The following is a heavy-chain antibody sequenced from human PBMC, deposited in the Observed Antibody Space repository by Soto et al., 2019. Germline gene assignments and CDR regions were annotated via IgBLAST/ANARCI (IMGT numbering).Heavy chain of an antibody. J-gene: IGHJ3*02. CDR1: GYTFTSYG. Sequence: GASVKVSCKASGYTFTSYGISWVRQAPGQGLEWMGWISAYNSNTKYAQMLQGRVTVTKDTSTSTAYMELRSLRSDDTAVYYCASHTGSLGGAFAIWGQGTMVTVSS. CDR2: ISAYNSNT. CDR3: ASHTGSLGGAFAI. V-gene: IGHV1-18*01. D-gene: IGHD2-8*02.